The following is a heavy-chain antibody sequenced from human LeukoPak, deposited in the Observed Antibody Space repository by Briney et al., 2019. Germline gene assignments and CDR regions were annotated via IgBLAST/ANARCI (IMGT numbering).Heavy chain of an antibody. Sequence: GGSLRLSCAASGFTFCNYWMSWVRQAPGKGLEWVANIKQDGSEKYYVDSVKGRFTISRDNAKNSLYLQMNSLRAEDTAVYYCARALDSSSSRYQAFEYWGQGTLVTVSS. V-gene: IGHV3-7*01. CDR3: ARALDSSSSRYQAFEY. CDR1: GFTFCNYW. CDR2: IKQDGSEK. D-gene: IGHD2-2*01. J-gene: IGHJ4*02.